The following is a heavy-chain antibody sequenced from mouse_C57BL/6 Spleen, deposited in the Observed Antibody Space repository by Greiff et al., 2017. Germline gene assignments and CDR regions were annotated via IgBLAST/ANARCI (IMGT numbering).Heavy chain of an antibody. D-gene: IGHD2-4*01. J-gene: IGHJ2*01. CDR2: LYPGGGYT. Sequence: QVQLQQSGAELVRPGTSVKMSCKASGYTFTNYWIGWAKQRPGHGLEWIGDLYPGGGYTTYNEKFKGKATLTADKSSSTAYMQFSSLTSEDSAIYYCALYYDYDGGFDYWGQGTTLTVSA. CDR1: GYTFTNYW. V-gene: IGHV1-63*01. CDR3: ALYYDYDGGFDY.